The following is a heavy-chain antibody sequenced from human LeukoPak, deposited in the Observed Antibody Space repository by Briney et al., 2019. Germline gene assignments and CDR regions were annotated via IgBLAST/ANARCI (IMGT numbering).Heavy chain of an antibody. CDR3: AKYRDAVGAMYFDY. CDR1: GFTFSSYA. CDR2: ISGSGDST. D-gene: IGHD1-26*01. V-gene: IGHV3-23*01. Sequence: HPGGSLRLSCAASGFTFSSYAMSWVRQAPGKGLEWVSSISGSGDSTYSADSVKGRFTISRDKSKNTLYLLMNSLRAEDTAVYYCAKYRDAVGAMYFDYWGQGTLVTVSS. J-gene: IGHJ4*02.